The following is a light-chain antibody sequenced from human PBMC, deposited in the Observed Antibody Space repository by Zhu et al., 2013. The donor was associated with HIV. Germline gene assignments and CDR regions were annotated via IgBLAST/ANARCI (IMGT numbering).Light chain of an antibody. CDR1: NIESKS. CDR3: QVWDGSSDHPYV. CDR2: DDS. Sequence: SYELTQPPSVSVAPGKTARITCGGNNIESKSVHWYQQRPGQTPVLVLYDDSKRPSGIPERFFGSNSGSTATLTITRVEAGDEADYYCQVWDGSSDHPYVFGSGTKVSVL. J-gene: IGLJ1*01. V-gene: IGLV3-21*03.